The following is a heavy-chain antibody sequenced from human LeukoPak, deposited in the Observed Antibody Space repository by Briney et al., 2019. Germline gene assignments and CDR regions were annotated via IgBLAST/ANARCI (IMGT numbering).Heavy chain of an antibody. J-gene: IGHJ5*02. D-gene: IGHD6-19*01. V-gene: IGHV1-3*01. CDR2: INAGNGNT. Sequence: ASVKVSCKASGYTFTSYAMHWVRQAPGQRLEWMGWINAGNGNTKYSQKFQGRVTITRDTSASTAYMELSSLRSEDTAVYYCARAEGGSGGSRYNWFDPWGQGTLVTVSS. CDR3: ARAEGGSGGSRYNWFDP. CDR1: GYTFTSYA.